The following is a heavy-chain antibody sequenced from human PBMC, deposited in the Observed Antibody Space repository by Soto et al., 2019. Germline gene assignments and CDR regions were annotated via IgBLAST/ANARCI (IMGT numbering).Heavy chain of an antibody. D-gene: IGHD1-1*01. Sequence: EVYLVESGGGLVQPGRSLRLSCSASGFTFSDYAMQWVRQPPGKGLEWVSSINWDSGSEAYADSVKGRFSVSRDNAKKSLYLQMNSLRAEDTALYFCAKVRSNKPTSTYFHINPMDVWGQGTTVTVSS. CDR1: GFTFSDYA. CDR3: AKVRSNKPTSTYFHINPMDV. V-gene: IGHV3-9*01. CDR2: INWDSGSE. J-gene: IGHJ6*02.